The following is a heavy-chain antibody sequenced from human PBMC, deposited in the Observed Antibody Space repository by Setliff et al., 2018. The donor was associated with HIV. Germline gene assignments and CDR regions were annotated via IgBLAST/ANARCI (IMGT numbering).Heavy chain of an antibody. J-gene: IGHJ6*03. V-gene: IGHV1-18*01. CDR2: IGAHNGYT. D-gene: IGHD6-13*01. Sequence: ASVKVSCKASGYTFTSYGITWVRQAPGQGLEWMGWIGAHNGYTRYAQNLQGRVRMTTDTSTSTAYMELRSLRSDDTAVYYCARYGSSSWDNYYYMDVWGKGTTVTVSS. CDR1: GYTFTSYG. CDR3: ARYGSSSWDNYYYMDV.